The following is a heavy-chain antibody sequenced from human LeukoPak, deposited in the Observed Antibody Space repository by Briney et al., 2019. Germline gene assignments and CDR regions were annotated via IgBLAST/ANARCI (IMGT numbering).Heavy chain of an antibody. CDR3: ARDHIPEDRAYCGGDYYSVLHY. D-gene: IGHD2-21*02. CDR2: IIPIFGTA. J-gene: IGHJ4*02. CDR1: GGTFSSYA. Sequence: ASVKVSCKASGGTFSSYAISWVRQAPGQGLEWMGGIIPIFGTANYAQKFQGRVTITADESTSTAYMELSSLRSEDTAVYYCARDHIPEDRAYCGGDYYSVLHYWGQGTLVTVSS. V-gene: IGHV1-69*13.